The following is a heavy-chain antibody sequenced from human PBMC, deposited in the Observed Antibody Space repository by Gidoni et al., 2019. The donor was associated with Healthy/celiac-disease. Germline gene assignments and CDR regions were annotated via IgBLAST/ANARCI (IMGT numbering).Heavy chain of an antibody. CDR2: ISAYNGNT. Sequence: QVQLVQSGAEVKKPGASGQVSCKASGYTFTSYGISWVRQAPGQGLEWMGWISAYNGNTNYAQKLQGRVTMTTDTSTSTAYMELRSLRSDDTAVYYCASIDYGGRKSYAFDIWGQGTMVTVSS. J-gene: IGHJ3*02. D-gene: IGHD4-17*01. V-gene: IGHV1-18*01. CDR1: GYTFTSYG. CDR3: ASIDYGGRKSYAFDI.